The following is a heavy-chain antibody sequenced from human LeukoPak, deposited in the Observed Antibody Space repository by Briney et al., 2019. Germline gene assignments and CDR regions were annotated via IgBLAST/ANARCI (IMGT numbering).Heavy chain of an antibody. V-gene: IGHV3-33*08. CDR2: IWYDGSKK. Sequence: SLRLSCAASGFTFSTYAMHLVRQAPGKGLEWVALIWYDGSKKYYADSVEGRFTISRDNSKNTLYLQMNSLRADDTAVYYCARDIGRGYSYGPFDYWGQGTLVTVSS. D-gene: IGHD5-12*01. J-gene: IGHJ4*02. CDR1: GFTFSTYA. CDR3: ARDIGRGYSYGPFDY.